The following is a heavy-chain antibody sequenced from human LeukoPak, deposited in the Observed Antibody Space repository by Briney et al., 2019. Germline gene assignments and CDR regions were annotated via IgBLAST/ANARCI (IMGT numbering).Heavy chain of an antibody. J-gene: IGHJ4*02. CDR1: GGTFSSYA. D-gene: IGHD3-22*01. V-gene: IGHV1-69*13. CDR3: ARGPDYDSSGYYYD. Sequence: GASVKVSCKASGGTFSSYAISWVRQAPGQGLEWMGGIIPIFGTANYAQKFQGRVTITADESTSTAYMELSSLRSEDTAVYYCARGPDYDSSGYYYDWGQGTLVTVPS. CDR2: IIPIFGTA.